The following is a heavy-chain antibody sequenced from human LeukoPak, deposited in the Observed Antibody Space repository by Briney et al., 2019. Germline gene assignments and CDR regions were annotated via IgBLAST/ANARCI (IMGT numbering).Heavy chain of an antibody. D-gene: IGHD3-10*01. CDR2: IYYSGST. CDR3: ARWSYPHMVRGTLNWFDP. Sequence: PSETLSLTCTVSGGSISSSSYSWGWIRQPPGKGLEWIGYIYYSGSTNYNPSLKSRVTISVDTSKNQFSLKLSSVTAADTAVYYCARWSYPHMVRGTLNWFDPWGQGTLVTVSS. CDR1: GGSISSSSYS. V-gene: IGHV4-61*05. J-gene: IGHJ5*02.